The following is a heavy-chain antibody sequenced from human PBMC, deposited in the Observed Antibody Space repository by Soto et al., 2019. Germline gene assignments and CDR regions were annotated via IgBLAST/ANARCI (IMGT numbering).Heavy chain of an antibody. Sequence: QVQLQESGPGLVKPSQTLSLTCTVSGGSISSGGYYWYWIRQHPGKGLEWIGYIYYSGTTYYNPYLESRVTISVDTSKNQFSLKLSSVTAADPAVDYCAASCVACGGFNYYGMDVWGQGTTVTVSS. J-gene: IGHJ6*02. V-gene: IGHV4-31*03. D-gene: IGHD2-21*01. CDR3: AASCVACGGFNYYGMDV. CDR2: IYYSGTT. CDR1: GGSISSGGYY.